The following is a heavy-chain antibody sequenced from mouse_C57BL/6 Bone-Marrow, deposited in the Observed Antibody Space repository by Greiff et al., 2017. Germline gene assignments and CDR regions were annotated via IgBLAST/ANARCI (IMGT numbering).Heavy chain of an antibody. CDR1: GFSLTSYG. V-gene: IGHV2-2*01. CDR3: ALTGTYYFDY. Sequence: VKLQQSGPGLVQPSQSLSITCTVSGFSLTSYGVHWVRQSPGKGLEWLGVIWSGGSTDNNAAFISRLSISKDNSKSQVFFKMNSLQADDTAIYYCALTGTYYFDYWGQGTTLTVSS. CDR2: IWSGGST. D-gene: IGHD4-1*01. J-gene: IGHJ2*01.